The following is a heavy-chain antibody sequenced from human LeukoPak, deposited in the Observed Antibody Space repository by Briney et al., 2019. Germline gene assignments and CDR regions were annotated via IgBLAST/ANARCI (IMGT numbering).Heavy chain of an antibody. CDR2: ISSSSSTI. Sequence: GGSLRLSCAASGFTFSSYSMNWVRQAPGKGLEWVSYISSSSSTIYYADSVKGRFTISRDNAKSSLYLQMNSPRAEDTAVYYCARAYGIAVAGPLDYWGQGTLVTVSS. J-gene: IGHJ4*02. CDR1: GFTFSSYS. D-gene: IGHD6-19*01. V-gene: IGHV3-48*01. CDR3: ARAYGIAVAGPLDY.